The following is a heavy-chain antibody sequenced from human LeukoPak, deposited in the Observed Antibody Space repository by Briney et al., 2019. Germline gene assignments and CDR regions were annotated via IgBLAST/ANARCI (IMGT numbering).Heavy chain of an antibody. CDR3: ARDAGQAAAHNWFDP. J-gene: IGHJ5*02. V-gene: IGHV4-31*03. CDR2: IYYSGST. CDR1: GGSISSGGYY. D-gene: IGHD2-2*01. Sequence: PSETLSLTCTVSGGSISSGGYYWSWIRQHPGKGLEWIGYIYYSGSTYYNPSLKSRVTISVDTSKNQFSLKLSSVTAADTAVYYCARDAGQAAAHNWFDPWGQGTLVTVSS.